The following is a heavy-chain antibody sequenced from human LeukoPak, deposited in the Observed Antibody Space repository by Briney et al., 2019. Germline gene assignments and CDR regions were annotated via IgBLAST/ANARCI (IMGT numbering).Heavy chain of an antibody. CDR2: INHSGST. D-gene: IGHD3-16*01. CDR3: ARYYDRTGFDY. V-gene: IGHV4-34*01. Sequence: KPSETLSLTCAVYGGSFSGYYWSWIRQPPGKGLEWIGEINHSGSTNYNPSLKSRVTISVDTSKNQFSLKLSSVTAADTAMYYCARYYDRTGFDYWGQGTLVTVSS. CDR1: GGSFSGYY. J-gene: IGHJ4*02.